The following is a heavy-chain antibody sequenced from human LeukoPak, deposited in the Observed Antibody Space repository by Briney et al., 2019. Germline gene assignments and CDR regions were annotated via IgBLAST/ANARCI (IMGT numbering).Heavy chain of an antibody. Sequence: ASVKVSCKASGYTFTSYGTSWVRQAPGQGLEWMGWISAYSGNTNYAQKLQGRVTMTTDTSTSTAYMELRSLRSDDTAVYYCARGSILRGPPNWFDPWGQGTLVTVSS. D-gene: IGHD6-13*01. J-gene: IGHJ5*02. V-gene: IGHV1-18*01. CDR2: ISAYSGNT. CDR3: ARGSILRGPPNWFDP. CDR1: GYTFTSYG.